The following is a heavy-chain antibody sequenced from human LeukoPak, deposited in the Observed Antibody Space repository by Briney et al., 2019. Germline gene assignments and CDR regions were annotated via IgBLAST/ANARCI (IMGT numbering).Heavy chain of an antibody. CDR2: IFYSGST. V-gene: IGHV4-39*01. J-gene: IGHJ4*02. D-gene: IGHD3/OR15-3a*01. CDR3: ARGWTNFWETRFDY. Sequence: PSETLSLTCTVSGGSLSSSSYYWGWIRQPPGKGLEWIGTIFYSGSTYYNPSLKSRITMSVDTSKNQFSLNLSSVTAADTAVYYCARGWTNFWETRFDYWGQGTLVTVSS. CDR1: GGSLSSSSYY.